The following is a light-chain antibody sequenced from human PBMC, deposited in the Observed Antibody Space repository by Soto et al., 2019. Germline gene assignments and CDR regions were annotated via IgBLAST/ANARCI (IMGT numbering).Light chain of an antibody. CDR3: QQYGSPGT. CDR2: CAS. J-gene: IGKJ1*01. V-gene: IGKV3-20*01. Sequence: ELVLTPSRVTQSLSPGQRATLFCRASQTPSNNYLALYHQKTGQAPKTLIYCASKKGTGIPESFSGSGSGNDFIISISMLEQEVSTVYYCQQYGSPGTFGQGTKVDIK. CDR1: QTPSNNY.